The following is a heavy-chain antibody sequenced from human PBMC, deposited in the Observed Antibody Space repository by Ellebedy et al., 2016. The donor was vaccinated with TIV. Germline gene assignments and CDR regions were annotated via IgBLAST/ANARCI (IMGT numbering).Heavy chain of an antibody. CDR3: AIHDKLGGYSYGYVGYYFDY. D-gene: IGHD5-18*01. CDR1: GGSFSGYY. V-gene: IGHV4-34*01. Sequence: MPSETLSLTCAVYGGSFSGYYWSWIRQPPGKGLEWIGEINHSGSTNYNPSLKSRVTISVDTSKNQFSLKLSSVTAADTAVYYCAIHDKLGGYSYGYVGYYFDYWGQGTLVTVSS. CDR2: INHSGST. J-gene: IGHJ4*02.